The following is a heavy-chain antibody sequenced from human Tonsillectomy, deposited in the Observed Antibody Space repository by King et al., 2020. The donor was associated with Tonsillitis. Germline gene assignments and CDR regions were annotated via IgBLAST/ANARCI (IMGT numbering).Heavy chain of an antibody. CDR2: IKSKTDGGTT. Sequence: VQLVESGGGLVKPGGSLSLSCVVSGFTFSNAWMSWVRQAPGTGLEWVGRIKSKTDGGTTDYAAPVKGRGTISRDESKNTLYLQMNSLKTEDTAVYYCTTGVAAAAVSIDYWGQGTLVTVSS. J-gene: IGHJ4*02. CDR3: TTGVAAAAVSIDY. CDR1: GFTFSNAW. D-gene: IGHD6-13*01. V-gene: IGHV3-15*01.